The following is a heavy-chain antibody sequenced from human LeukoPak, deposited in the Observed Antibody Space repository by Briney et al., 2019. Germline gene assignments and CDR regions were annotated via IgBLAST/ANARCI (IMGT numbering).Heavy chain of an antibody. Sequence: ASVKVSCKASGYTFTGYYMHWMRQAPGQGLEWMGWINPNSGGTNYAQKFQGRVTMTRDTSISTAYMELSRLRSDDTAVYYCARDTSRGSYSAYWGQGTLVTVSS. CDR3: ARDTSRGSYSAY. J-gene: IGHJ4*02. CDR1: GYTFTGYY. D-gene: IGHD1-26*01. V-gene: IGHV1-2*02. CDR2: INPNSGGT.